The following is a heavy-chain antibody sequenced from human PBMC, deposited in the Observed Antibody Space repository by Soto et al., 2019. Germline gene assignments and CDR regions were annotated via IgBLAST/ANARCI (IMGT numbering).Heavy chain of an antibody. Sequence: SQTLSLTCVISVYSVSSNSAAWNWISQSPSRGLEWLGRTYYRSKWYDDYAVSVKSRITINPDTSKNQFSLQLNSVTPEDTAVYYCARSLAAAGKYNWFESLGQGTLVIVS. CDR3: ARSLAAAGKYNWFES. J-gene: IGHJ5*01. CDR2: TYYRSKWYD. V-gene: IGHV6-1*01. CDR1: VYSVSSNSAA. D-gene: IGHD6-13*01.